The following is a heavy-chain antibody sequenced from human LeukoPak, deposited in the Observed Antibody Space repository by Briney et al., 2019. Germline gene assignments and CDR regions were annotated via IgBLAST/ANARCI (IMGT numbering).Heavy chain of an antibody. CDR2: IYYSGST. D-gene: IGHD5-18*01. J-gene: IGHJ5*02. Sequence: GSLRLSCAASGFTFSNAWMSWVRQAPGKGLEWIGYIYYSGSTNYNPSLKSRVTISVDTSKNQFSLKLSSVTAADTAVYYCARAPWATAMGNWFDPWGQGTLVTVSS. CDR1: GFTFSNAW. V-gene: IGHV4-59*01. CDR3: ARAPWATAMGNWFDP.